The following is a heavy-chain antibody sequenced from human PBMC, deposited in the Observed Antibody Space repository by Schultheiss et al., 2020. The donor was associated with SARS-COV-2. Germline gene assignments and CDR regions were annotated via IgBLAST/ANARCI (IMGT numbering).Heavy chain of an antibody. CDR3: YHPLTSVVY. CDR2: IHTGGST. D-gene: IGHD2-2*01. V-gene: IGHV3-53*01. J-gene: IGHJ4*02. Sequence: GGSLRLSCAASGFTFSSYSMNWVRQAPGKGLEWVSVIHTGGSTYYADSVKGRFTISRDNAKNSLYLQMNSLRAEDTAVYYCYHPLTSVVYWGQGTLVTVSS. CDR1: GFTFSSYS.